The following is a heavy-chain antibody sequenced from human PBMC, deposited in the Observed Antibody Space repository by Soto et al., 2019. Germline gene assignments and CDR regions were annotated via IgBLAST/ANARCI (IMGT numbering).Heavy chain of an antibody. CDR3: AKARVGYDFWSGYRAWFDP. V-gene: IGHV3-23*01. J-gene: IGHJ5*02. Sequence: VQLQQWGAGLLKPSETLSLTCAVYGGSFSGYYWSWIRQPPGKGLEWVSAISGSGGSTYYADSVKGRFTISRDNSKNTLYLQMNSLRAEDTAVYYCAKARVGYDFWSGYRAWFDPWGQGTLVTVSS. D-gene: IGHD3-3*01. CDR2: ISGSGGST. CDR1: GGSFSGYY.